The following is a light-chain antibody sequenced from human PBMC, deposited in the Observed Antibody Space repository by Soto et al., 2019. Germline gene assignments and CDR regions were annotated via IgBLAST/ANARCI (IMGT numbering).Light chain of an antibody. Sequence: DIQMTQTPSSVSASVGDRVTITCRASQGISSWLAWYQQKPGKAPKLLISAASSLQSGVPSRFSGSGSGTDFPLTISSLQREDVATYFCQQAASLPLTFGGGTRVEIK. J-gene: IGKJ4*01. CDR3: QQAASLPLT. CDR1: QGISSW. V-gene: IGKV1-12*01. CDR2: AAS.